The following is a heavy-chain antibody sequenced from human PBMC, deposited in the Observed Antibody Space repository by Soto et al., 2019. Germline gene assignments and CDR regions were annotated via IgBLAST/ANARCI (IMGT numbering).Heavy chain of an antibody. V-gene: IGHV3-15*07. J-gene: IGHJ4*02. D-gene: IGHD3-22*01. CDR2: IKSKTDGGTT. Sequence: PGGSLRLSCAASGFTFSSYAMNWVRQAPGKGLEWVGRIKSKTDGGTTVYAAPVKGRFTISRDDSKNTLYLQMNSLKTEDTAVYYCTTDPVTMIVVVPSSGWGQGTLVTVSS. CDR1: GFTFSSYA. CDR3: TTDPVTMIVVVPSSG.